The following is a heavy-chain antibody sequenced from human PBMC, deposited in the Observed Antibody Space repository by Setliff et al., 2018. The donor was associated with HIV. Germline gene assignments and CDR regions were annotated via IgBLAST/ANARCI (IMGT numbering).Heavy chain of an antibody. CDR1: GGTFSSYA. V-gene: IGHV1-69*05. J-gene: IGHJ4*02. CDR3: AIGSSNWPHRPNNYYFDY. Sequence: ASVKVSCKASGGTFSSYAISWVRQAPGQGLEWMGGIIPVFRTANYAQKFQGRVTITRDTSASTAYMELSSLRSEDTGVYYCAIGSSNWPHRPNNYYFDYWGQGTPVTVSS. CDR2: IIPVFRTA. D-gene: IGHD6-13*01.